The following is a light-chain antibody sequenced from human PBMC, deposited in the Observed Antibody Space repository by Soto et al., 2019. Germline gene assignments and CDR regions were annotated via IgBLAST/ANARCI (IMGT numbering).Light chain of an antibody. V-gene: IGLV1-44*01. J-gene: IGLJ3*02. CDR1: TSNIGDNT. Sequence: QPVLIQPPSASGTPGQRVAISCSGSTSNIGDNTVHWYQQLPGTAPKLLIYNNDRRPSGVPDRFSGSKSGTSASLAISGLQSEDEADYFCSTWDDSLNAWVFGGGTKVTVL. CDR3: STWDDSLNAWV. CDR2: NND.